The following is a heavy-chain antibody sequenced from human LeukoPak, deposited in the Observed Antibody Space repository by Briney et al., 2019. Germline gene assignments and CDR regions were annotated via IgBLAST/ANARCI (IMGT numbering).Heavy chain of an antibody. CDR3: AKVSPATRLFDY. J-gene: IGHJ4*02. Sequence: PGGSLSLSCAASGFIFSSYAMSWVRQAPGKGLEWVSAISGSSGSTYYADSVKGRFTISRDNSKYTLYLQMNSMRAEDTAVYYCAKVSPATRLFDYWGQGTLVTVSS. V-gene: IGHV3-23*01. D-gene: IGHD6-25*01. CDR1: GFIFSSYA. CDR2: ISGSSGST.